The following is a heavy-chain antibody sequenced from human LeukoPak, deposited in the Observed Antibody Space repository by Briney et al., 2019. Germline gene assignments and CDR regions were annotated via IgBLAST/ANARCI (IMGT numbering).Heavy chain of an antibody. Sequence: GASVKVSCKASGYTFTGYYMHWVRQAPGQGLEWLGWVNVGNGKTEYSQKFQGRFTISRDTTASTSYLDLRSLRSDDTAVYYCARGAYCSGGKCYSGRIGFWGQGTLVTVSS. CDR2: VNVGNGKT. CDR1: GYTFTGYY. J-gene: IGHJ4*02. V-gene: IGHV1-3*01. D-gene: IGHD2-15*01. CDR3: ARGAYCSGGKCYSGRIGF.